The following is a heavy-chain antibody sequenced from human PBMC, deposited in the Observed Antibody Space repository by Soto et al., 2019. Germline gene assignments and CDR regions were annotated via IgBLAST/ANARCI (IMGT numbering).Heavy chain of an antibody. CDR1: GYTFTSYA. V-gene: IGHV1-3*01. CDR2: INAGNGNT. D-gene: IGHD3-22*01. J-gene: IGHJ4*02. Sequence: ASVKVSCKASGYTFTSYAMHWVRQAPGQRLEWMGWINAGNGNTKYSQKFQGRVTITRDTSASTAYMELSSLRSEDTAVYYCGRVIGYYSFIDYWGQGTLVTVSS. CDR3: GRVIGYYSFIDY.